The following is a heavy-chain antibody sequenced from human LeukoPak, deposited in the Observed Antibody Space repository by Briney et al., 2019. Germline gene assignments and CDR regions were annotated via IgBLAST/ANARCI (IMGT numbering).Heavy chain of an antibody. CDR3: ARERRIAVAGYDY. J-gene: IGHJ4*02. V-gene: IGHV3-7*01. D-gene: IGHD6-19*01. CDR2: IRQDGNEI. CDR1: GFTFSSYW. Sequence: RGSLRLSCVDSGFTFSSYWMTWVRQAPGKGLELVANIRQDGNEINYIDSVKGRFTISRGNAKNSLYLQMNSLRAEDTAVYYCARERRIAVAGYDYWGQGTLVTVSS.